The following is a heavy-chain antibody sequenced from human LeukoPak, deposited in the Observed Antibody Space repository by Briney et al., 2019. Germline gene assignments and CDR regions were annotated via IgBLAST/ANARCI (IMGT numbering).Heavy chain of an antibody. D-gene: IGHD6-13*01. Sequence: PGGSLRLSCAASGFTVSSNYMSWVRQAPGKGLEWVSVIYSGGSTYYADSVKGRFTISRDNSKNTLYLQVNTLRAEDTALYYCARLEKQQRGFYFDYWGQGTLVTVSS. CDR2: IYSGGST. CDR1: GFTVSSNY. V-gene: IGHV3-53*01. CDR3: ARLEKQQRGFYFDY. J-gene: IGHJ4*02.